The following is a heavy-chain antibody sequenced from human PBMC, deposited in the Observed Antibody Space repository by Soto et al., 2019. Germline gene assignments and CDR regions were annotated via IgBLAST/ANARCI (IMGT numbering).Heavy chain of an antibody. CDR3: AKGSDCSSTSCHHYYYYGMDV. CDR2: ISGSGGST. Sequence: EVQLLESGGGLVQPGGSLRLSCAASGFTFSSYAMSWVRQAPGKGLEWVSAISGSGGSTYYADSVKGRFTISRDNSKNTLYLQMNSLRAEDTAVYYCAKGSDCSSTSCHHYYYYGMDVWGQGTTFTVSS. J-gene: IGHJ6*02. D-gene: IGHD2-2*01. CDR1: GFTFSSYA. V-gene: IGHV3-23*01.